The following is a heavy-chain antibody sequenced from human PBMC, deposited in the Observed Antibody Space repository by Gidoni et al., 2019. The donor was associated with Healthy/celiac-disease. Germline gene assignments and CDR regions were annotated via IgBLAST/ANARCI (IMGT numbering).Heavy chain of an antibody. Sequence: QVQLQQWGAGLLKPSETLSLTCAVYGGSFSGYYWSCIRQPPGKGLECIGEINHSGSTNYYPSLKSRVTISVDTSKNQFSLKLSSVTAADTAVYYCARDGIVVVPAAMRGVGRGMDVWGQGTTVTVSS. CDR2: INHSGST. CDR1: GGSFSGYY. D-gene: IGHD2-2*01. V-gene: IGHV4-34*01. CDR3: ARDGIVVVPAAMRGVGRGMDV. J-gene: IGHJ6*02.